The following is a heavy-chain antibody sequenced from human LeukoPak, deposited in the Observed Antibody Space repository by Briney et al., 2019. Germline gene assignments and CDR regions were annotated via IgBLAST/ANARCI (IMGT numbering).Heavy chain of an antibody. Sequence: SSETLSLTCTVSGGSISSSSYYWGWIRQPPGKGLEGIGSIYYSGSTYYNPSLKSRVTISADTSKNQFPLKLSSVTAADTAVYYCARDTAMVRAFDYWGQGTLVTVSS. D-gene: IGHD5-18*01. CDR3: ARDTAMVRAFDY. V-gene: IGHV4-39*02. J-gene: IGHJ4*02. CDR1: GGSISSSSYY. CDR2: IYYSGST.